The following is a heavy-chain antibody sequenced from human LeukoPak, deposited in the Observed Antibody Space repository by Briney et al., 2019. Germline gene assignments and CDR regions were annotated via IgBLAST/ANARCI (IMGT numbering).Heavy chain of an antibody. V-gene: IGHV4-34*01. CDR3: AKDGGFWSGYPQPNWFDP. CDR2: INHSGST. D-gene: IGHD3-3*01. CDR1: GGSFSGYH. J-gene: IGHJ5*02. Sequence: SETLSLTCAVYGGSFSGYHWSWIRQPPGKGLEWIGEINHSGSTYYNPSLKSRVTISVDTSKNQVSLRVNSVTAADTAVYYCAKDGGFWSGYPQPNWFDPWGQGTLVTVSS.